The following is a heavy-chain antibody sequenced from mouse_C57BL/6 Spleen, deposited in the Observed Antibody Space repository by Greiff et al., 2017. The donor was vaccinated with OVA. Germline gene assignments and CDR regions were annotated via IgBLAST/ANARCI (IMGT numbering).Heavy chain of an antibody. CDR2: IYPRSGNT. Sequence: VQLQQSGAELARPGASVKLSCKASGYTFTSYGISWVKQRTGQGLEWIGEIYPRSGNTYYNEKFKGKATLTADKSSSTAYMELRSLTSEDSAVYFCARRGLYDYDYYFDYWGQGTTLTVSS. J-gene: IGHJ2*01. V-gene: IGHV1-81*01. D-gene: IGHD2-4*01. CDR3: ARRGLYDYDYYFDY. CDR1: GYTFTSYG.